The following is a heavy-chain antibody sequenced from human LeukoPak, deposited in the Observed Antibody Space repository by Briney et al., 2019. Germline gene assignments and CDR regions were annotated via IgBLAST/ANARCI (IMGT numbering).Heavy chain of an antibody. CDR1: GGSISSSNW. D-gene: IGHD2-2*01. J-gene: IGHJ4*02. V-gene: IGHV4-4*02. CDR2: IYHSGST. CDR3: ATTADQLTPLGY. Sequence: PSETLSLTCADSGGSISSSNWWCWVRQPPGKGLGWIGEIYHSGSTNYNPSLKSRVTISVDKSKNQFSLKLSSVTAADTAVYYCATTADQLTPLGYWGQGTLVTVSS.